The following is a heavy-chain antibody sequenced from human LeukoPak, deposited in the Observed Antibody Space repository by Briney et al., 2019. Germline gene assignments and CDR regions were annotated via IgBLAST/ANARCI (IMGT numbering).Heavy chain of an antibody. Sequence: ASVKVSCKASGYTFTSYYMHWVRQAPGQGLEWMGIINPSGGSTSYAQKFQGRVTMTRDTSTSTVYMELSSLRSEDTAVYYCARGREDIVVVVAATDDAFDIWGQGTMVTVSS. V-gene: IGHV1-46*01. J-gene: IGHJ3*02. CDR3: ARGREDIVVVVAATDDAFDI. CDR1: GYTFTSYY. CDR2: INPSGGST. D-gene: IGHD2-15*01.